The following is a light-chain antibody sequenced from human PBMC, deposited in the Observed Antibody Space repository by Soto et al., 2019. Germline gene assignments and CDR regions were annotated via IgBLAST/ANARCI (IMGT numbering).Light chain of an antibody. V-gene: IGKV3-15*01. CDR3: KKYKNWPGP. CDR1: QSVGTK. CDR2: GAS. J-gene: IGKJ1*01. Sequence: ETVMTQSPATLSVSPGEKATLSCRASQSVGTKLAWYQQKPGQAPRFLIYGASIRATGIPARISGSGSGTDFTLTISSLKSKDFAFYYCKKYKNWPGPFGQGTKVDI.